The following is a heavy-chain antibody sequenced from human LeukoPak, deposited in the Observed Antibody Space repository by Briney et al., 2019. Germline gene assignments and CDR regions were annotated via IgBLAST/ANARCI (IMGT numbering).Heavy chain of an antibody. Sequence: GGSLRLSCAASGFTFSSYWMCWVRQAPGKGREWVSSISISSTIYYADSVKGRFTISRDNAKNSLYLQMHSLRAEDTAVYYCARDSLLGYCSSTSCHGTYYYHMDVWGKGTTVTVSS. CDR2: ISISSTI. V-gene: IGHV3-69-1*02. CDR3: ARDSLLGYCSSTSCHGTYYYHMDV. J-gene: IGHJ6*03. CDR1: GFTFSSYW. D-gene: IGHD2-2*01.